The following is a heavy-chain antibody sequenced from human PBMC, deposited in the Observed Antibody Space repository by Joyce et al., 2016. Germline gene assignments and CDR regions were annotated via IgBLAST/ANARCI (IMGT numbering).Heavy chain of an antibody. CDR2: IYYSGST. J-gene: IGHJ4*02. CDR3: ARDTSPRSIDS. Sequence: QLHLQESGPGLVKPSETLSLNCTVSGASIRGSPYYWAWIRQSPGLGLEWIGGIYYSGSTYYNPSLKSRVTISVDTSTNQFSLTLTSMTAADTAVYYCARDTSPRSIDSWGQGTLVSVSS. V-gene: IGHV4-39*07. CDR1: GASIRGSPYY. D-gene: IGHD2/OR15-2a*01.